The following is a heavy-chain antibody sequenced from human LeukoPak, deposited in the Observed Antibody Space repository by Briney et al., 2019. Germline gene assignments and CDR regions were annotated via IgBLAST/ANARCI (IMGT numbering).Heavy chain of an antibody. CDR3: ARRGDTDAFDI. Sequence: SETLSLTCTVSGGSISSYYWSWIRQPPGKGLEWIGYIYYSGSTNYNPSLKTRVTLSVDTSRNQFSLKLSSVTAADTAVYYCARRGDTDAFDIWGQGTMVTVSS. CDR2: IYYSGST. V-gene: IGHV4-59*08. D-gene: IGHD5-18*01. CDR1: GGSISSYY. J-gene: IGHJ3*02.